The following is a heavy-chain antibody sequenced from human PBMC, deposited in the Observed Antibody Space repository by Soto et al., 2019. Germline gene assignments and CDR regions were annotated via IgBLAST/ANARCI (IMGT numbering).Heavy chain of an antibody. CDR1: SVSNAW. V-gene: IGHV3-15*07. D-gene: IGHD6-6*01. Sequence: SVSNAWMNWVRQAPGKGLEWVGRIKSKTDGGTTDYAAPVKGRFTISRDDSKNTLYLQMNSLKTEDTAVYYCTTGDGRIAARDFNWYFDLWGRGTLVTVSS. CDR2: IKSKTDGGTT. J-gene: IGHJ2*01. CDR3: TTGDGRIAARDFNWYFDL.